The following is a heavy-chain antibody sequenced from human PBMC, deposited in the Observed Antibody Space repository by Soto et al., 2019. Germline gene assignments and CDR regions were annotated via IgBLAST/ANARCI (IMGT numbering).Heavy chain of an antibody. V-gene: IGHV1-2*02. Sequence: XSVKVSCKPSGYTFTGYYIHWVRQAPGQGLEWMGWINPNSGATNYALKFQGRVTMTRDTSISAAYMELNSLTSDDTAVYYCARSRLTDYSIDYWGQGTLVTVSS. J-gene: IGHJ4*02. CDR1: GYTFTGYY. CDR3: ARSRLTDYSIDY. CDR2: INPNSGAT. D-gene: IGHD4-4*01.